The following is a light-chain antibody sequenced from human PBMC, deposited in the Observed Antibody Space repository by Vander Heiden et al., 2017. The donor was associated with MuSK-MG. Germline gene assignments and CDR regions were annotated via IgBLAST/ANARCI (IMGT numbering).Light chain of an antibody. Sequence: QSVLTQPPSASGTPGQRVTIPCSGSSSNIGSNYVYWYQQLPGTAPKLLIYSNNQRPSGVPDRFSGSKSGTSASLAISGLRSEDEADYYCAAWDDSLSGHVVFGGGTKLTVL. CDR3: AAWDDSLSGHVV. V-gene: IGLV1-47*02. J-gene: IGLJ2*01. CDR1: SSNIGSNY. CDR2: SNN.